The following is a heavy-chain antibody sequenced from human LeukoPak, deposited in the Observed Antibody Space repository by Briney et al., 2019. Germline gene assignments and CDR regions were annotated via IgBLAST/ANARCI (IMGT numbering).Heavy chain of an antibody. J-gene: IGHJ4*01. CDR3: ARGGHHRYDDTGVDY. V-gene: IGHV1-46*01. CDR2: INPSGSRT. D-gene: IGHD2-8*02. Sequence: GASVKVSCKASGYIFTNYFMHWVRQAPGQGLEWMGLINPSGSRTNYAQKFQGRVTMTRDTSTSTVYMDLSSLRSDDTAVYYCARGGHHRYDDTGVDYWGHGTLVTVSS. CDR1: GYIFTNYF.